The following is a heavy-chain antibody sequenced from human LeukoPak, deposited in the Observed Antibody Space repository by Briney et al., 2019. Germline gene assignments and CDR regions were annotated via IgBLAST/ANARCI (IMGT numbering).Heavy chain of an antibody. J-gene: IGHJ4*02. CDR1: GFTFSSYT. V-gene: IGHV3-30-3*01. CDR2: ISYDGSNK. CDR3: ARDREDEWLVPY. D-gene: IGHD6-19*01. Sequence: GGSLRLSCAASGFTFSSYTMHWVRQAPGKGLEWVAVISYDGSNKYYADSVKGRFTISRDNSKNTLYLQMNSLRAEDTAVYYCARDREDEWLVPYWGQGTLVTVSS.